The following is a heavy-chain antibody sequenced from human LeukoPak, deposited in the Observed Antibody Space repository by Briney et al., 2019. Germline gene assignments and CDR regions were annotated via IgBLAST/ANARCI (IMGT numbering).Heavy chain of an antibody. CDR2: IYYSGGT. D-gene: IGHD3-9*01. J-gene: IGHJ6*03. CDR3: ARAGNILTGYRGREYYMDV. V-gene: IGHV4-59*01. CDR1: GGSISSYY. Sequence: SETLSLTCTVSGGSISSYYWSWIRQPPGKGLEWIGYIYYSGGTNYNPSLKSRVTISVDTSKNQFSLKLSSVTAADTAVYYCARAGNILTGYRGREYYMDVWGKGTTVTVSS.